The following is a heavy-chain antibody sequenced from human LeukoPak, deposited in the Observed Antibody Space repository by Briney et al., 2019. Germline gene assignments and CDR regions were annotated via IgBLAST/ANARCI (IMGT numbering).Heavy chain of an antibody. CDR1: GFTFSDYY. J-gene: IGHJ4*02. V-gene: IGHV3-11*01. D-gene: IGHD4-23*01. CDR3: ARDARGNSPRVDY. CDR2: NSSSGSTI. Sequence: PGGSLRLSCAASGFTFSDYYMSWIRQAPGKGLEWVSYNSSSGSTIYYADSVKGRFTISRDNAKNSLYLQMNSLRAEDTAVYYCARDARGNSPRVDYWGQGTLVTVSS.